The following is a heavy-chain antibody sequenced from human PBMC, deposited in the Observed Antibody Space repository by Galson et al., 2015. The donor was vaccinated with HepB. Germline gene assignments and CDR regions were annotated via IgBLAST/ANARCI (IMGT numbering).Heavy chain of an antibody. D-gene: IGHD2-15*01. J-gene: IGHJ2*01. CDR2: IYYSGST. Sequence: ETLSLTCTVSGGSISSYYWSWIRQPPGKGLEWIGYIYYSGSTYYNPSLKSRVTISVDTSKNQFSLKLSSVTAADTAVYYCAREEVATHWYFDLWGRGTLVTVSS. V-gene: IGHV4-59*12. CDR1: GGSISSYY. CDR3: AREEVATHWYFDL.